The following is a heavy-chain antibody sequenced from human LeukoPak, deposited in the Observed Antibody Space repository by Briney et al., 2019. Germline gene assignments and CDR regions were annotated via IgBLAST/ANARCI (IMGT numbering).Heavy chain of an antibody. CDR1: GFTISTYV. J-gene: IGHJ4*02. CDR3: ARRGDDGWGFFDY. CDR2: VSESADRT. V-gene: IGHV3-23*01. D-gene: IGHD5-24*01. Sequence: GGSLRLSCAASGFTISTYVMNWVSQAPGKGLEWVSSVSESADRTFYADSVKGRFTISRDNSKNTLYLEMSSLRVEDTAVYYCARRGDDGWGFFDYWGQGILVTVSS.